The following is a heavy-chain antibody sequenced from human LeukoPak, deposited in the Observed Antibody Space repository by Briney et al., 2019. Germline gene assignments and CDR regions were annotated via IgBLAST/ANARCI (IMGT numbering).Heavy chain of an antibody. D-gene: IGHD3-22*01. Sequence: GSXVKVSCKASGGTFSSYAISWVRQAPGQGLEWMGGIIPIFGTANYAQKFQGRVTITTDESTSTAYMELSSLRSEDTAVYYCARSSGYYYLNWFDPWGQGTLVTVSS. CDR2: IIPIFGTA. CDR3: ARSSGYYYLNWFDP. CDR1: GGTFSSYA. J-gene: IGHJ5*02. V-gene: IGHV1-69*05.